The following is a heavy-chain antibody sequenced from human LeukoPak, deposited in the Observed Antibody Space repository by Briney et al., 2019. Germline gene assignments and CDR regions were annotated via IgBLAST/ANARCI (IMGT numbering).Heavy chain of an antibody. CDR2: ISGDST. D-gene: IGHD1-26*01. J-gene: IGHJ4*02. CDR3: AKSRATDFDY. CDR1: GFTFDDYA. V-gene: IGHV3-43*02. Sequence: PGRSLRLSCAASGFTFDDYAMHRVRQAPGKGLEWVSLISGDSTYYADSVKGRFTISRDNSKNSLYLQMNSLRTEDTALYYCAKSRATDFDYWGQGTLVTVSS.